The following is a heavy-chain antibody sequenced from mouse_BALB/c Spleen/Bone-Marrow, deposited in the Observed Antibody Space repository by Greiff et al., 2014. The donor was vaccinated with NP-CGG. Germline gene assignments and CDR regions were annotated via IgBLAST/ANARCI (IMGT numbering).Heavy chain of an antibody. V-gene: IGHV14-3*02. CDR2: IDPANGNT. Sequence: VQLQQPGAELVKPGASVKLSCTASGFNIKHTYMHWVKQRPEQGLEWIGRIDPANGNTKYDPKFQGKATITADTSSNTAYLQLSSLTSEDTAVYYCARSYGSSPFDYWGQGTTLTVSS. J-gene: IGHJ2*01. D-gene: IGHD1-1*01. CDR3: ARSYGSSPFDY. CDR1: GFNIKHTY.